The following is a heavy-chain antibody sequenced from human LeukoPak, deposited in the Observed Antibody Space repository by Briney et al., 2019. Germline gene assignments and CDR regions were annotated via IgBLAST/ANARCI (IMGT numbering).Heavy chain of an antibody. CDR1: GFTFSSYA. V-gene: IGHV4-34*01. Sequence: PGGSLRLSCAASGFTFSSYAMSWVRQPPGKGLEWIGEINHSGSTNYNPSLKSRVTISVDTSKNQFSLKLSSVTAADTAVYYCARGGPVYYDYVWGSYRYRAWTFDYWGQGTLVTVSS. J-gene: IGHJ4*02. CDR3: ARGGPVYYDYVWGSYRYRAWTFDY. D-gene: IGHD3-16*02. CDR2: INHSGST.